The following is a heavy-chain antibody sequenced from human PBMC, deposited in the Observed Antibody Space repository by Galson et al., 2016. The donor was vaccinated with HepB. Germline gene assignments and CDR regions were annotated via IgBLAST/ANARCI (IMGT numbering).Heavy chain of an antibody. J-gene: IGHJ1*01. CDR1: GFTFSSST. CDR2: IGVGSGDI. V-gene: IGHV1-58*01. CDR3: AKTPKKGENGGLLNY. D-gene: IGHD2-15*01. Sequence: SVKVSCKASGFTFSSSTVQWVRQARGQRLEWIGWIGVGSGDISYAQKFQERVTITSDTSTSTAYMELSSLRADDTAVYYCAKTPKKGENGGLLNYWGQGILVTVSS.